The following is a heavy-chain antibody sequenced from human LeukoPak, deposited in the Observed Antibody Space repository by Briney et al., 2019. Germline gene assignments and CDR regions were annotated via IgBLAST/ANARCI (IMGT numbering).Heavy chain of an antibody. J-gene: IGHJ5*02. CDR3: ARHTYYYDSSGYYPNWFDP. D-gene: IGHD3-22*01. CDR2: IYYSGST. V-gene: IGHV4-39*01. CDR1: GGSISSSSYY. Sequence: SGTLSLTCTVSGGSISSSSYYWGWIRQPPGKGLEWIGSIYYSGSTYYNPSLKSRVTISVDTSKNQFSLKLSSVTAADTAVYYCARHTYYYDSSGYYPNWFDPWGQGTLVTVSS.